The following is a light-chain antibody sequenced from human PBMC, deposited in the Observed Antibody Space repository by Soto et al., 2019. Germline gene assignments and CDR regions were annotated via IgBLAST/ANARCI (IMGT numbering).Light chain of an antibody. CDR2: GVS. Sequence: EIVLTQSPATLSLSPGERATLSCRASQSVSRYLAWFQQKPGQAPRLLIYGVSNRATGIPARFSGSGSGTDFTPTISSLEAVDLVVYYGQQRCNWGMYTFGQGTKLEIK. CDR3: QQRCNWGMYT. CDR1: QSVSRY. V-gene: IGKV3-11*01. J-gene: IGKJ2*01.